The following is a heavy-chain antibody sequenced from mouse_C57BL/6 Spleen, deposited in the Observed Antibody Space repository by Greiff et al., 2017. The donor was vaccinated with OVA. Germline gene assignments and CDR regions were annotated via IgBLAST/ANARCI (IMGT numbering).Heavy chain of an antibody. CDR1: GFTFTDYY. V-gene: IGHV1-36*01. D-gene: IGHD2-4*01. J-gene: IGHJ3*01. CDR3: ASPLYYDDAWFAY. Sequence: VHVKQSGPVLVKPGPSVKISCKASGFTFTDYYMHWVKQSHGTSLEWIGLVYPYNGGTSYNQKFKGKATLTVDTSSSTAYMELNSLTSEDSAVYYCASPLYYDDAWFAYWGQGTLVTVSA. CDR2: VYPYNGGT.